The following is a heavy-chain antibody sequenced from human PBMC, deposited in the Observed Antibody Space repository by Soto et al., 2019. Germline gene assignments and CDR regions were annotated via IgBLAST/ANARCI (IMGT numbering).Heavy chain of an antibody. Sequence: VPLVQSGAEVKKPGASVRVSCKASGYTFTDYDINWVRLATGQGLEWMGWMNPSSGYTGYAQKFQGRVTMTWDTSISTAYMELSSLTSADTAVYYCARFVRHQLPTIDYWGQGALVTVSS. V-gene: IGHV1-8*01. D-gene: IGHD3-10*01. CDR2: MNPSSGYT. CDR1: GYTFTDYD. CDR3: ARFVRHQLPTIDY. J-gene: IGHJ4*02.